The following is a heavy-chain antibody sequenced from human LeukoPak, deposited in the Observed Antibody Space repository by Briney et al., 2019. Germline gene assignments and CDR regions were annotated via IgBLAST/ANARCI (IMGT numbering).Heavy chain of an antibody. CDR2: INPNSGGT. CDR1: GYTFTGYY. D-gene: IGHD4-17*01. J-gene: IGHJ4*02. V-gene: IGHV1-2*02. Sequence: ASVKVSCKASGYTFTGYYMHSVRQAPGQGLEWMGWINPNSGGTNYAQKFQGRVTMTRDTSISTAYMELSRLRSDDTAVYYCARSVTTDYYFDYWGQGTLVTVSS. CDR3: ARSVTTDYYFDY.